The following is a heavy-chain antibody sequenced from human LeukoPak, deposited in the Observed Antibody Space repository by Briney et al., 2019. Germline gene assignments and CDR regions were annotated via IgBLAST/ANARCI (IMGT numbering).Heavy chain of an antibody. CDR2: ITSSGRTI. D-gene: IGHD6-19*01. V-gene: IGHV3-11*01. CDR3: AKTTTGYSSGRYPGWPVDY. CDR1: GFTFSDYY. Sequence: PGGSLRLSCAASGFTFSDYYMSWIRQAPGKGLEWISYITSSGRTIYNADSVKGRFTISRDNAKNSLYLQMSSLRAEDTAVYYCAKTTTGYSSGRYPGWPVDYWGQGTLVTVSS. J-gene: IGHJ4*02.